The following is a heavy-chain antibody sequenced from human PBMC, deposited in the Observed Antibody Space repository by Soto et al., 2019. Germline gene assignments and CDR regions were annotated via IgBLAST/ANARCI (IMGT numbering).Heavy chain of an antibody. CDR1: GGTFSSYA. Sequence: QVPLVQSGAEVKKPGSSVTVSCKASGGTFSSYAIHWVRQAPGQGLEWMGGIIPMYGPAKYAQRFQGRVTITADESTTTVYMELTSLTSHGTAVYYCARVTSMVRGVIDNWFDPWGHGTLVTVSS. D-gene: IGHD3-10*01. V-gene: IGHV1-69*01. CDR3: ARVTSMVRGVIDNWFDP. CDR2: IIPMYGPA. J-gene: IGHJ5*02.